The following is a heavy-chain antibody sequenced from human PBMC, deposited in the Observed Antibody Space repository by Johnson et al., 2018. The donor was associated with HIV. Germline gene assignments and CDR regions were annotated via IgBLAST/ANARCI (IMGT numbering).Heavy chain of an antibody. CDR3: ARLTSGAFDI. Sequence: VQLVESGGGVVQPGKSLRLSCAASGFTFDDYAMHWVRQAPGKGPEWVSGINWNGGSTVYADSVKGRFTISRDNAKNSLYLQMNSLRAEDTALYYCARLTSGAFDIWGPGTMVTVSS. CDR2: INWNGGST. J-gene: IGHJ3*02. CDR1: GFTFDDYA. D-gene: IGHD1-14*01. V-gene: IGHV3-20*04.